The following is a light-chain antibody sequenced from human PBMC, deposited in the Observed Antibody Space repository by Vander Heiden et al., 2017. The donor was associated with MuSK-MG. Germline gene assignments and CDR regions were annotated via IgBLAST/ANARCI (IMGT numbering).Light chain of an antibody. Sequence: DIQMTQSPSSLAASVGDRVTITCQASQDISNYLNWYQQKPVKAPKFLIYDASNLETGVPSRFSGSGSGTDFTFTISSLQPEDIATYYCQQDDNLPLTFGGGTKVEIK. J-gene: IGKJ4*01. CDR1: QDISNY. CDR3: QQDDNLPLT. CDR2: DAS. V-gene: IGKV1-33*01.